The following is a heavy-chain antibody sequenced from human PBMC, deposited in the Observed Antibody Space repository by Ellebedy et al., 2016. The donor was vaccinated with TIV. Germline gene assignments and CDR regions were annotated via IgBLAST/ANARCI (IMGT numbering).Heavy chain of an antibody. CDR3: AKDSITMFFDP. D-gene: IGHD3-10*02. Sequence: GGSLRLXXAASGFSFITYAMSWVRQAPGKGLEWVSGISGSATRTYYADSVKGRFTISRDNSKNTLYLQMNSLRAEDTAVYYCAKDSITMFFDPWGHGTLVTVSP. CDR1: GFSFITYA. V-gene: IGHV3-23*01. J-gene: IGHJ5*02. CDR2: ISGSATRT.